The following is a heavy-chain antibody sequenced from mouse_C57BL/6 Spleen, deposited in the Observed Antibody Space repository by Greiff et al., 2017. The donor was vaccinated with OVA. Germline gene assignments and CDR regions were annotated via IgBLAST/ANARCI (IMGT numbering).Heavy chain of an antibody. D-gene: IGHD2-5*01. J-gene: IGHJ1*03. CDR2: ILPSIGRT. CDR1: DSEVFPIAY. Sequence: QVQLKESGSELRSPGSSVKLSCKDFDSEVFPIAYMSWVRQKPGHGFEWIGGILPSIGRTIYGEKFEDKATLDADTLSNTAYLELNSLTSEDSAIYYCARPSNYVSYWYFDVWGTGTTVTVSS. V-gene: IGHV15-2*01. CDR3: ARPSNYVSYWYFDV.